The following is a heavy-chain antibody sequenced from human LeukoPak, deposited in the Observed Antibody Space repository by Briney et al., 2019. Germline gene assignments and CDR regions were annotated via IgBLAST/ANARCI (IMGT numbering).Heavy chain of an antibody. D-gene: IGHD3-10*01. CDR2: ISYDGSNK. J-gene: IGHJ4*02. CDR1: GFTFSSYA. CDR3: VRRGFNLSDYFDY. V-gene: IGHV3-30*04. Sequence: GGSLRLSCAASGFTFSSYAMHWVRQAPGEGLEWVAVISYDGSNKYYADSVKGRFTISRDNSKNTLYLQMNSLRAEDTAVYYCVRRGFNLSDYFDYWGQGTLVTVSS.